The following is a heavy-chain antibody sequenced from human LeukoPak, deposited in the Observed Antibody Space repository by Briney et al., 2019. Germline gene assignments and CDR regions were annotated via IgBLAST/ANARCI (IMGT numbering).Heavy chain of an antibody. D-gene: IGHD1-26*01. CDR1: GYSISSGYY. V-gene: IGHV4-38-2*01. CDR3: ARPQPGGSGSYYFDY. J-gene: IGHJ4*02. Sequence: SETLSLTCAVSGYSISSGYYWGWIRQPPGKGLEWIGSIYHSGSTYYNPSLKSRVTISVDTSKNQFSLKLSSVAAADTAVYYCARPQPGGSGSYYFDYWGQGTLVTVSS. CDR2: IYHSGST.